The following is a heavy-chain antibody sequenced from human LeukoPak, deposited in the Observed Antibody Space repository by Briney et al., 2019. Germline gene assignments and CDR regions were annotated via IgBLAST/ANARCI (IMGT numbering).Heavy chain of an antibody. CDR3: ARAAPGYYGSGSGTGSGYGIYYYYYMDV. J-gene: IGHJ6*03. V-gene: IGHV3-48*04. D-gene: IGHD3-10*01. CDR1: GFIFSNYW. CDR2: ISSSGSTI. Sequence: GGSLRLSCATSGFIFSNYWMSWVRQAPGKGLEWVSYISSSGSTIYYADSVKGRFTISRDNAKNSLYLQMSSLRAEDTAVYYCARAAPGYYGSGSGTGSGYGIYYYYYMDVWGKGTTVTISS.